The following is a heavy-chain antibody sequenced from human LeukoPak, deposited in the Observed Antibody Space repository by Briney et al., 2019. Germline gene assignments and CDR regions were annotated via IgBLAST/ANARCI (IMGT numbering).Heavy chain of an antibody. Sequence: GASVKVSCKASSYTFTSYGISWVRQAPGQGLEWMGWISAYNGNTNYAQKLQGRVTMTTDTSTSTAYMELRSLRSDDTAVYYCARGEVLLWFGELSYWGQGTLVTVSS. CDR1: SYTFTSYG. CDR2: ISAYNGNT. D-gene: IGHD3-10*01. CDR3: ARGEVLLWFGELSY. J-gene: IGHJ4*02. V-gene: IGHV1-18*01.